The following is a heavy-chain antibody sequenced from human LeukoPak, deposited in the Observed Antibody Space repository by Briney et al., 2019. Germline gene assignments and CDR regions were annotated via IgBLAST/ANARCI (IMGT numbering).Heavy chain of an antibody. V-gene: IGHV3-74*01. CDR2: INTDGSTT. CDR3: AREISGRDDY. J-gene: IGHJ4*02. Sequence: GGSLRLSCAASGNYWMHWVRQAPGKGLVWVSHINTDGSTTNYADSVKGRFTISRDNNKNTLHLQMNNLRAEDTAVYYCAREISGRDDYWGQGTLVTVSS. D-gene: IGHD2-15*01. CDR1: GNYW.